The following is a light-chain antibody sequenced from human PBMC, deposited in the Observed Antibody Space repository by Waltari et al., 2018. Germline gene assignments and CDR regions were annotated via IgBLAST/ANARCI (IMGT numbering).Light chain of an antibody. J-gene: IGKJ2*01. CDR3: QQYNSYSPVT. CDR1: QSISSW. V-gene: IGKV1-5*01. Sequence: DIQMTQSPSTLSASVGDRVTITCRASQSISSWLAWYQQNPGKAPKLLIYDASSLERGVPSRFSGSGSGTEFTLTISSLQPDDFATYYCQQYNSYSPVTFGQGTKLEIK. CDR2: DAS.